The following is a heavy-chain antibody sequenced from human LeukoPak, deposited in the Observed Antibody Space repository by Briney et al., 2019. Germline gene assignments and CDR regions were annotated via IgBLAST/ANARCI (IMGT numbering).Heavy chain of an antibody. Sequence: GGSLRLSCAASGFSFSSYSMNWVRQAPGKGLEWVSSIGSSSTSIYYADSVKGRLTISRDNAKNSLHLQMDSLRAEDTAVYYCAKVLNGIMIAFGGVIIDYWGQGTQVTVSS. D-gene: IGHD3-16*02. J-gene: IGHJ4*02. CDR1: GFSFSSYS. V-gene: IGHV3-21*04. CDR2: IGSSSTSI. CDR3: AKVLNGIMIAFGGVIIDY.